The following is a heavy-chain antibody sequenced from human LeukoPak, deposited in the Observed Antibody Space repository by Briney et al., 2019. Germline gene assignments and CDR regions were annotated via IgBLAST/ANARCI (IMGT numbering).Heavy chain of an antibody. D-gene: IGHD6-13*01. J-gene: IGHJ6*03. CDR3: ARRSGAAAGNGYMDV. CDR2: INPSGGNT. CDR1: GYTFTSYY. Sequence: ASVKVSCKASGYTFTSYYMHWVRQAPGQGLEWMGIINPSGGNTNYAQKFQGRVTMTRDMSTSTVYMELSSLRSEDTAVYYCARRSGAAAGNGYMDVWGKGTTVTISS. V-gene: IGHV1-46*01.